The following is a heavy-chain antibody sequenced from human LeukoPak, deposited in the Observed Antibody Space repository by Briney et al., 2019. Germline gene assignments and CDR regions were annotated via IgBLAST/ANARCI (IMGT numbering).Heavy chain of an antibody. CDR2: IYTSGST. J-gene: IGHJ5*02. V-gene: IGHV4-4*07. Sequence: SETLSLTCTVSGGSISSYYWSWIRQPAGKGLEWIGRIYTSGSTNYNPSLKSRFTMSVDTSKNQFSLKLSSVTAADTAVYYCARENYYDSSGLVGFDPWGQGTLVTVSS. CDR1: GGSISSYY. D-gene: IGHD3-22*01. CDR3: ARENYYDSSGLVGFDP.